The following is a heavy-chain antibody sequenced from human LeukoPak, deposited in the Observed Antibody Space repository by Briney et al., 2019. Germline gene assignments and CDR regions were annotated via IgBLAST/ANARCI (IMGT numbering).Heavy chain of an antibody. Sequence: GGSLRPSCAASGFTFSSYEMNWVRQAPGKGLEWVSYISSSGSTIYYADSVKGRFTISRDNAKNSLYLQMNSLRAEDTAVYYCAREYGDRDYYYYYGMDVWGQGTTVTVSS. CDR3: AREYGDRDYYYYYGMDV. CDR1: GFTFSSYE. D-gene: IGHD4-17*01. V-gene: IGHV3-48*03. J-gene: IGHJ6*02. CDR2: ISSSGSTI.